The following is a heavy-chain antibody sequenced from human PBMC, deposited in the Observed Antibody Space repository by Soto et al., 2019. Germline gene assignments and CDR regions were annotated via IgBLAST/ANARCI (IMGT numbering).Heavy chain of an antibody. CDR3: ARGYCTNGVCLEAFDI. Sequence: PETLSLSCTVSGGSISSYYWSWIRQPPGKGLEWIGYIYYSGSTNYNPSLKSRVTISVDTSKNQFSLKLSSVTAADTAVYYCARGYCTNGVCLEAFDIWGQGTMVTVSS. CDR1: GGSISSYY. D-gene: IGHD2-8*01. CDR2: IYYSGST. V-gene: IGHV4-59*01. J-gene: IGHJ3*02.